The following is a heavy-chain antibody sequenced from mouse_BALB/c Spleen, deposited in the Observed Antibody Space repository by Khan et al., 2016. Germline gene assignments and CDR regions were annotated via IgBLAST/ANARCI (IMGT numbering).Heavy chain of an antibody. CDR2: ISYDNSTV. CDR3: ARFGNFGYFDV. D-gene: IGHD2-1*01. V-gene: IGHV5-17*02. Sequence: ELVESGGGLVQPGGSRKLSCAASGFTFSYFGMHWVRQAPEKGLEWVAFISYDNSTVYYADPVKGRFTISRDNPKNTLFLQMSSLRSADTAIYYCARFGNFGYFDVWGAGTTVTVSS. J-gene: IGHJ1*01. CDR1: GFTFSYFG.